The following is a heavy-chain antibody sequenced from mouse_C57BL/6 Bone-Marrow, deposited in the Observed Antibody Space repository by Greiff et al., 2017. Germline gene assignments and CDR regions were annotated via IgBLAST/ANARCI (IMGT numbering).Heavy chain of an antibody. CDR3: VWSAWFAY. V-gene: IGHV1-81*01. CDR1: GYTFTSYG. Sequence: VQLQESGAELARPGASVKLSCKASGYTFTSYGISWVKQRTGQGLEWIGEIYPRSGNTYYNKKFKGKATLTADKSSSTAYMELRSLTSEDSAVYFCVWSAWFAYWGQGTLVTVSA. D-gene: IGHD1-1*02. CDR2: IYPRSGNT. J-gene: IGHJ3*01.